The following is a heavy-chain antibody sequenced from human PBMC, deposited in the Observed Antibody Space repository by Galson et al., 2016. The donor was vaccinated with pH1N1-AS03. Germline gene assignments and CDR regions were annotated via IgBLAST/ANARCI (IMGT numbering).Heavy chain of an antibody. Sequence: SKTLSLTCTVSAGSISTYYWTWIRQPPGRGLEWIGYIYFSGRTNCSPSLTSRANISLDRSRNQFSLNLNSVTAADTAVYYCARVRSEWLGVNSSWYGIDSWGQGTLVTVSS. CDR1: AGSISTYY. CDR3: ARVRSEWLGVNSSWYGIDS. V-gene: IGHV4-59*01. D-gene: IGHD2-2*01. CDR2: IYFSGRT. J-gene: IGHJ4*02.